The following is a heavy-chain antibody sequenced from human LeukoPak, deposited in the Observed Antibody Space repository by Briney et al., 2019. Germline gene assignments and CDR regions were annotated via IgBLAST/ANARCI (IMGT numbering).Heavy chain of an antibody. V-gene: IGHV4-59*01. D-gene: IGHD3-22*01. CDR1: GGSISSYY. J-gene: IGHJ4*02. Sequence: PSETLSLTCAVSGGSISSYYWSWLRQPPGKGLEWIGYIYYSGSTNYNPSLKSRVTISVETSKIQFALKLSSVTAADTAVYYCARVTGYMIEDYFDYWGQGTLVTVSS. CDR2: IYYSGST. CDR3: ARVTGYMIEDYFDY.